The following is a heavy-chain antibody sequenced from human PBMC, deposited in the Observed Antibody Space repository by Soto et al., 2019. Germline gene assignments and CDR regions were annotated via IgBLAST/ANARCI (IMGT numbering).Heavy chain of an antibody. Sequence: XATLSLTCTVSGGSVSSGSYYWSWIRQPPGKGLEWIGYIFYSGSTNYNPSLKSRVTISVDTSKNQFSLKLSSVTAADTAVYYCARGAYCSGGTCYEGRWFDPWGQGTLVTVSS. D-gene: IGHD2-15*01. CDR1: GGSVSSGSYY. V-gene: IGHV4-61*01. CDR2: IFYSGST. J-gene: IGHJ5*02. CDR3: ARGAYCSGGTCYEGRWFDP.